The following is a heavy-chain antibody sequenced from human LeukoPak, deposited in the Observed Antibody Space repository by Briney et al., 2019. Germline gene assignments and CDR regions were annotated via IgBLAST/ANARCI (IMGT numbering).Heavy chain of an antibody. V-gene: IGHV4-59*01. CDR2: IYYSGST. CDR1: GGSTSSYY. J-gene: IGHJ4*02. Sequence: SETLSLTCTVSGGSTSSYYWSWIRQPPGKGLEWIGYIYYSGSTNYNPSLKSRVTISVDTSKNQFSLKLSSVTAADTAVYYCARAEGYCSSTSCYPYYFDYWGQGTLVTVSS. D-gene: IGHD2-2*01. CDR3: ARAEGYCSSTSCYPYYFDY.